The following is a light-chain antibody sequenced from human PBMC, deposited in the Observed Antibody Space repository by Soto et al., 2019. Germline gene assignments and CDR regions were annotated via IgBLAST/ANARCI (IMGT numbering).Light chain of an antibody. J-gene: IGLJ1*01. CDR1: SSDIGAGYD. CDR2: GNN. CDR3: QSFDTSMTGCYV. V-gene: IGLV1-40*01. Sequence: QSVLTRPPSVSGAPGQMVTISCTGSSSDIGAGYDVRWYQQLPGTAPKLLIYGNNNRPSGVPDRFSGSKPGTSASLAITGLQAEDEADYYCQSFDTSMTGCYVFGTGTKVTVL.